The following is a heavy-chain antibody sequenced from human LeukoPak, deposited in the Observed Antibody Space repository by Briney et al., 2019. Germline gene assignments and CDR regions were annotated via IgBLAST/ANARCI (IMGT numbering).Heavy chain of an antibody. D-gene: IGHD1-26*01. CDR2: ISSSGSYI. J-gene: IGHJ4*02. V-gene: IGHV3-21*01. Sequence: GGSLRLSCAASGFTFSSYTMNWVRQAPGKGLGWVSSISSSGSYIYYADSLKGRFTISRDNPKNTLYRQRNSLRAEDTAVYYCAEAESGSYYLDYWGQGTLVTVSS. CDR1: GFTFSSYT. CDR3: AEAESGSYYLDY.